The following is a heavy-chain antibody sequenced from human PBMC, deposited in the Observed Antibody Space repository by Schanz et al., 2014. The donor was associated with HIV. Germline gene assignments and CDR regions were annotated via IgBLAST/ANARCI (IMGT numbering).Heavy chain of an antibody. CDR1: GGSITSGGHY. J-gene: IGHJ4*02. D-gene: IGHD1-1*01. Sequence: QVQLQESGPGLVKPSQTLSLTCTVSGGSITSGGHYWSWIRQHPGKGLEWLGYIYYSGVTYYNPSLRSRITMSIDTSKNQFSLKLSFVTAADTDVYYCARGSGLDYWGQGTQVTVSS. CDR3: ARGSGLDY. CDR2: IYYSGVT. V-gene: IGHV4-31*03.